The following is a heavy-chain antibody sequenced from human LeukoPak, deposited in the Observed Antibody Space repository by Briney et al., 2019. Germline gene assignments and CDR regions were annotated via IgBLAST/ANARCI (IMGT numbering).Heavy chain of an antibody. Sequence: KSSETLSLTCTVSGYSMSSGYYWGWIRQPPGKGLQWIGSIFHSGNSYYNPSLKSRVTISVDTSKNQFSLKLSSVTAADTAVYYCARESTTTFDYWGQGTLVTVSS. V-gene: IGHV4-38-2*02. CDR1: GYSMSSGYY. D-gene: IGHD4-17*01. J-gene: IGHJ4*02. CDR2: IFHSGNS. CDR3: ARESTTTFDY.